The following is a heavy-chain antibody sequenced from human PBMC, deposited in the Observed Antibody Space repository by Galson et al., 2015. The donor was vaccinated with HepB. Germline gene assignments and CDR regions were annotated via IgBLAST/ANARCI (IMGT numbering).Heavy chain of an antibody. CDR3: VKDGGRSESGYYWEYPLDY. CDR1: GFTFSSYA. J-gene: IGHJ4*02. CDR2: ISSNGGST. V-gene: IGHV3-64D*06. D-gene: IGHD3-22*01. Sequence: LRLSCAASGFTFSSYAMHWVRQAPGKGLEYVSAISSNGGSTYYADSVKGRFTISRDNSKNTLYLQMSSLRAEDTAVYYCVKDGGRSESGYYWEYPLDYWGQGTLVTVSS.